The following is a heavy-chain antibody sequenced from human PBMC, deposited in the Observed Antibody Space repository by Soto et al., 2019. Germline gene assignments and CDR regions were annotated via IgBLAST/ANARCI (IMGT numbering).Heavy chain of an antibody. J-gene: IGHJ6*02. Sequence: PGGSLRLSCAASGFTFSGYVMTWVRQAPGKELERVANISPDGSEEYYVDSVKGRFTISSDTAKTSLYLQMNSLRAEDTALYYCARHRYYEGSVPGYGMDVWGQGTTVTVSS. V-gene: IGHV3-7*05. D-gene: IGHD3-16*01. CDR1: GFTFSGYV. CDR3: ARHRYYEGSVPGYGMDV. CDR2: ISPDGSEE.